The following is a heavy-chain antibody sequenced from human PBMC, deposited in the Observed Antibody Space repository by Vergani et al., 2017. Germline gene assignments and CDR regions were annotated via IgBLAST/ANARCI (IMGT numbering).Heavy chain of an antibody. CDR1: GYTFTSYG. Sequence: QVQLVQSGAEVKKPGASMKVSCKASGYTFTSYGISWVRQAPGQGLEWMGWISAYNGNTNYAQKLQGRVTMTTDTSTSTAYMELRSLRSDDTAVYYCARDQQYSSSWYSANYFDYWGQGTLVTVSS. D-gene: IGHD6-13*01. CDR3: ARDQQYSSSWYSANYFDY. J-gene: IGHJ4*02. V-gene: IGHV1-18*01. CDR2: ISAYNGNT.